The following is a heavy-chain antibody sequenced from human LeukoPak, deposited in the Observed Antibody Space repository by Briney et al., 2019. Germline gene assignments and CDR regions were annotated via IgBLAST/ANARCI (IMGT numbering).Heavy chain of an antibody. CDR3: MRHEEEDGYNAKPFDF. CDR2: IYYSGNT. D-gene: IGHD5-24*01. CDR1: GGSISNSNYY. J-gene: IGHJ4*02. V-gene: IGHV4-39*01. Sequence: SETLSLTCTVSGGSISNSNYYWGWVRQPPGKWLEWIGTIYYSGNTYYTPSLQSRVTISVDTSKNQFSLRLSSVTAADTAVYFCMRHEEEDGYNAKPFDFWGQGTLVTVSS.